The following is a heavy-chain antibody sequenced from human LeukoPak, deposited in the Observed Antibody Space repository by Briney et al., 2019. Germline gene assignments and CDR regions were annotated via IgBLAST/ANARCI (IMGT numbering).Heavy chain of an antibody. J-gene: IGHJ3*02. CDR2: IDSDGGSI. D-gene: IGHD2-15*01. CDR1: GFTFSSSW. CDR3: ARAGVAGGFDI. Sequence: GGSLRLSCAASGFTFSSSWIHWVRHAPGKGLVWVSRIDSDGGSIIYADSVEGRFTIFRDNAKNMVYLHMNSLSAEDTAVYYCARAGVAGGFDIWGQGTMVTVSS. V-gene: IGHV3-74*01.